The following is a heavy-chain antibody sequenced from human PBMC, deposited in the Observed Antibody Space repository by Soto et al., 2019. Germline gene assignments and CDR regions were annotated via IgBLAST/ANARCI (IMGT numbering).Heavy chain of an antibody. D-gene: IGHD6-13*01. CDR2: IIPIFGTA. Sequence: SVKVSCKASGGTFSRYAINWGRQAPGQGLEWMGGIIPIFGTANYAQKFQGRVTITADESTSTAYMELSSLRSEDTAVYYCARVYEIVPTAGINWYFDLWGRGTLVT. J-gene: IGHJ2*01. CDR3: ARVYEIVPTAGINWYFDL. V-gene: IGHV1-69*13. CDR1: GGTFSRYA.